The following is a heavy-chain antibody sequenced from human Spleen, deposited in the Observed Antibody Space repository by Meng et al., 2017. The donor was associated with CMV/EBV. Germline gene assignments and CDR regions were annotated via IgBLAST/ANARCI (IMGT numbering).Heavy chain of an antibody. CDR3: AKGAPHWFDP. CDR1: GFTVSSNY. Sequence: GESLKISCAASGFTVSSNYMSWVRQAPGKGLEWVSYISSSGSTIYYADSVKGRFTISRDNAKNSLYLQMNSLRAEDTAVYYCAKGAPHWFDPWGQGTLVTVSS. V-gene: IGHV3-11*01. J-gene: IGHJ5*02. D-gene: IGHD3-16*01. CDR2: ISSSGSTI.